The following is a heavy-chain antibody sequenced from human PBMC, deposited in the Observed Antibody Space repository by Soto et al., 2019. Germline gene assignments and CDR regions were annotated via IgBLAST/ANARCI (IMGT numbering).Heavy chain of an antibody. CDR3: ARTYYDILTRGGLDV. CDR1: GFTFTTYA. V-gene: IGHV3-30-3*01. Sequence: QPGGSLRPSCVASGFTFTTYAMHWVRQAPGKGLEWVAVISYEVSNKYYADSVKGRFTISRDNSKTTLYLQMTSLRAEDTAVYYCARTYYDILTRGGLDVWGQGTTVTVSS. D-gene: IGHD3-9*01. J-gene: IGHJ6*02. CDR2: ISYEVSNK.